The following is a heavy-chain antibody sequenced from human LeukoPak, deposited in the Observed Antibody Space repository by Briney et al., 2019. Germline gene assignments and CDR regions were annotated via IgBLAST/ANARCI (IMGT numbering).Heavy chain of an antibody. D-gene: IGHD4-23*01. CDR1: GFTFSDYY. CDR3: AKGRYGANSNGFDY. J-gene: IGHJ4*02. CDR2: ISTSGSAT. V-gene: IGHV3-11*01. Sequence: GGSLRLSCAASGFTFSDYYMGWIRQAPGKGLEWVSYISTSGSATYYADSVKGRFTISRDNAKNSLYLQMNSLRAEDTALYYCAKGRYGANSNGFDYWGQGTLVTVSS.